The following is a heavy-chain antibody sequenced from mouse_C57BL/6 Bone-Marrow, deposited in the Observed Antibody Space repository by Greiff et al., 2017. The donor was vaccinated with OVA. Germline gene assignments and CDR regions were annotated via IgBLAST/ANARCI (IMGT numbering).Heavy chain of an antibody. CDR1: GYTFTSYW. CDR3: APITTVVPYAMDY. V-gene: IGHV1-59*01. Sequence: VQLQQPGAELVRPGTSVKLSCKASGYTFTSYWMHWVKQRPGQGLEWIGVIDPSDSYTNYNQKFKGKATLTVDTSSSTAYMQLSSLTSEDSAVYYCAPITTVVPYAMDYWGQGTSVTVSS. J-gene: IGHJ4*01. D-gene: IGHD1-1*01. CDR2: IDPSDSYT.